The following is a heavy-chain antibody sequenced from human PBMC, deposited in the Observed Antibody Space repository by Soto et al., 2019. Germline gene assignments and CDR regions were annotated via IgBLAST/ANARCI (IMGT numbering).Heavy chain of an antibody. CDR1: GYTFTSYG. CDR3: ARDSSGYYYDRYFDY. V-gene: IGHV1-18*01. D-gene: IGHD3-22*01. CDR2: ISAYNGNT. J-gene: IGHJ4*02. Sequence: ASVKVSCKASGYTFTSYGISWVRQAPGQGLEWMGWISAYNGNTNYAQKLQGRVTMTTDTSTSTAYMELRSLRSDDTAVYYCARDSSGYYYDRYFDYWGQGTLVTVSS.